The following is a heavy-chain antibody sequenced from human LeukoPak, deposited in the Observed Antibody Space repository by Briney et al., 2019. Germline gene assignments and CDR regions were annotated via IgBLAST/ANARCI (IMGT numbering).Heavy chain of an antibody. J-gene: IGHJ4*02. CDR2: IYPGDSDT. D-gene: IGHD4-23*01. V-gene: IGHV5-51*01. CDR3: ARRLDYGGNSHGY. Sequence: GESLKISCKASGYIFTSYLIGWVRQMPGNGLELMGIIYPGDSDTRYSPSFQGQVTISADKSISTAYLQWSSLKASDTAIYYCARRLDYGGNSHGYWGQGTLVTVPS. CDR1: GYIFTSYL.